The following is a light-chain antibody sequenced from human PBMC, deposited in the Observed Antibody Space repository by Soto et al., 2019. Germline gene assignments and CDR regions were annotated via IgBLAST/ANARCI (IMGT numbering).Light chain of an antibody. CDR3: CSYAGSTTWV. J-gene: IGLJ3*02. V-gene: IGLV2-23*02. CDR2: EVS. Sequence: QSALTQPASVSGSPGQSITISCTGTSNDVGGYNYVSWYQQPPGKAPKLIIYEVSQRPSGVSYRFSASKSGNTASLTISGLQAEDEGDYYCCSYAGSTTWVFGGGTKVTVL. CDR1: SNDVGGYNY.